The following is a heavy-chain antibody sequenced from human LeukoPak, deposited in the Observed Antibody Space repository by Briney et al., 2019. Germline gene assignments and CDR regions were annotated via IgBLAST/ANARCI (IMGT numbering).Heavy chain of an antibody. CDR1: GGTFSSYA. CDR3: ARRATITDYYYGMDV. Sequence: SVTVSCKASGGTFSSYAISWVRQAPGQGLEWMGRIIPILGIANYAQKFQGRVTITADKSTSTAYMELSSLRSEDTAVYYCARRATITDYYYGMDVWGQGTTVTVSS. CDR2: IIPILGIA. D-gene: IGHD5-12*01. J-gene: IGHJ6*02. V-gene: IGHV1-69*04.